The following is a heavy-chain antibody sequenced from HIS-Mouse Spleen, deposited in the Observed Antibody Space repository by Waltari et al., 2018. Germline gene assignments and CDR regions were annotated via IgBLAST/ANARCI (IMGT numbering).Heavy chain of an antibody. V-gene: IGHV4-39*07. CDR3: ARGSWGLESHFDY. CDR2: IYYSGGT. Sequence: QLQLQESGPGLVKPSETLSLTCTVSGGSISSSSYYWGWIRQPPGKGLEWIGSIYYSGGTYYNPALKSRVTISVDTSKNQFSLKLSSVTAADTAVYYCARGSWGLESHFDYWGQGTLVTVSS. J-gene: IGHJ4*02. CDR1: GGSISSSSYY. D-gene: IGHD7-27*01.